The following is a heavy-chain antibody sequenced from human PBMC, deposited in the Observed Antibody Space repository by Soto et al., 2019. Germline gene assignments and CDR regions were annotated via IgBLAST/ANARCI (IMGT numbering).Heavy chain of an antibody. Sequence: GASLKISCKGSGYSFTSTCIGWVLQLPGKGLEWMGIIDPGDSDARYSPSFQGQVTISADESTSTAYLQWSSLKASDTAMYYCARRATIVRGVTSYYFDYWGQGTLVTVSS. V-gene: IGHV5-51*01. D-gene: IGHD3-10*01. CDR2: IDPGDSDA. J-gene: IGHJ4*02. CDR1: GYSFTSTC. CDR3: ARRATIVRGVTSYYFDY.